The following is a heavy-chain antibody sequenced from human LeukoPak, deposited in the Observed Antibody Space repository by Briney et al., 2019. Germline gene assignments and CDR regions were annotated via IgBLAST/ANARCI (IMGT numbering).Heavy chain of an antibody. Sequence: SETLSLTCTVSGSSISGSFWGWIRQPPGKGLEYIGSIYHSGITYYNPSLRGRVTISVDTSENQFSLKLSSVTAADTAVYYCARRITMMESFDYWGQGTLVTVSS. J-gene: IGHJ4*02. V-gene: IGHV4-38-2*02. CDR3: ARRITMMESFDY. CDR2: IYHSGIT. CDR1: GSSISGSF. D-gene: IGHD3-22*01.